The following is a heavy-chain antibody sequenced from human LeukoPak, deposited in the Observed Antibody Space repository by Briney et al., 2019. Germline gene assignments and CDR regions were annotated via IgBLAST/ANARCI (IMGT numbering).Heavy chain of an antibody. V-gene: IGHV4-30-4*01. CDR2: IYYSGST. J-gene: IGHJ4*02. D-gene: IGHD6-19*01. CDR3: ARDREQWLFDY. Sequence: SEALSLTCTVSGGSISSGDYYWSWIRQPPGKGLEWIGYIYYSGSTYYNPSLKSRVTISVDTSKNQFSLKLSSVTAADTAVYYCARDREQWLFDYWGQGTLVTVSS. CDR1: GGSISSGDYY.